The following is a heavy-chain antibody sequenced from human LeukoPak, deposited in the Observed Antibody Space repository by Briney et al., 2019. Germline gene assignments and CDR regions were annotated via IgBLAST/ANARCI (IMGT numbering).Heavy chain of an antibody. CDR3: ARDGPAQMVDFDY. Sequence: ASVKVSCKASGYTFSGTGWYLYWLRQAPGQGLECMGWIYPNNGATAYAQKFQGRVAMTRDTSITTAYMELSRLRPDNTAVYYCARDGPAQMVDFDYWGQGTLVTVSS. J-gene: IGHJ4*02. V-gene: IGHV1-2*02. D-gene: IGHD3-10*01. CDR1: GYTFSGTGWY. CDR2: IYPNNGAT.